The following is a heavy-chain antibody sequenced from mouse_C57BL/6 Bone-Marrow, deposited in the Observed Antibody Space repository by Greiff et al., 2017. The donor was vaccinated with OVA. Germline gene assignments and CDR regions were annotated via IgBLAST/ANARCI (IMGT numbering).Heavy chain of an antibody. CDR1: GYTFTSYG. CDR2: IYPRSGNT. Sequence: QVQLQQSGAELARPGASVKLSCKASGYTFTSYGISWVKQSTGQGLEWIGEIYPRSGNTYYNEKFKGKATLTADKSSSTAYMELRSLTSEDSAVYFCARPLYYYGSSLYYFDYWGQGTTLTVSS. V-gene: IGHV1-81*01. J-gene: IGHJ2*01. CDR3: ARPLYYYGSSLYYFDY. D-gene: IGHD1-1*01.